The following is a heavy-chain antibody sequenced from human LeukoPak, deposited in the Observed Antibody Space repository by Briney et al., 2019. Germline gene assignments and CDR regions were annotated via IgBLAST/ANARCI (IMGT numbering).Heavy chain of an antibody. Sequence: GGSLRLSCAASGFTFSSYSMNWVRQAPGKGLEWVSSISSSSSYVYYADSVKGRFTISRDNAKNSLYLQMNSLRAEDTAVYYCATVEVDIVATVSRWGQGTLVTVSS. D-gene: IGHD5-12*01. CDR2: ISSSSSYV. V-gene: IGHV3-21*01. CDR3: ATVEVDIVATVSR. CDR1: GFTFSSYS. J-gene: IGHJ4*02.